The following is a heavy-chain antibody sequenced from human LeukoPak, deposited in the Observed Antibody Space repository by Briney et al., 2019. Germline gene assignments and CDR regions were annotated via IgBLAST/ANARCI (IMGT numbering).Heavy chain of an antibody. CDR3: AKWDENFYYMDV. J-gene: IGHJ6*03. Sequence: GGSLRLSCTASRFTFNRYSMSWVRQAPGKGLQWVSSISASGGGTHYASSVRGRFSISRDNSKDTVFLQMNGLRAEDTAIYYCAKWDENFYYMDVWGQGTTVTVSS. CDR2: ISASGGGT. CDR1: RFTFNRYS. V-gene: IGHV3-23*01. D-gene: IGHD1-26*01.